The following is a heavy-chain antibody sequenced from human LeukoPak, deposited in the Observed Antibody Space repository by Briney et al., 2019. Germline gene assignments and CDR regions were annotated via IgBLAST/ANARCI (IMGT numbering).Heavy chain of an antibody. J-gene: IGHJ4*02. Sequence: GGSLRLSCAASGFTFSSYAMHWVRQAPGKGLEWVAVISYDGSNKYYADSVKGRFTISRDNSKNTLYLQMNSLRAEDTAVYYCARVVLDHLSEDYWGQGTLVTVSS. CDR1: GFTFSSYA. D-gene: IGHD3-10*01. V-gene: IGHV3-30-3*01. CDR3: ARVVLDHLSEDY. CDR2: ISYDGSNK.